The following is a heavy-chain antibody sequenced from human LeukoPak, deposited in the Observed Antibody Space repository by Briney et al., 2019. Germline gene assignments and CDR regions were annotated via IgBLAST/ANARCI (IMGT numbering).Heavy chain of an antibody. CDR2: IRYDGSNK. V-gene: IGHV3-30*02. D-gene: IGHD6-19*01. Sequence: GGSLRLSCAASGFTFSSYGMHWVRQAPGKGLEWVAFIRYDGSNKYYADSVKGRFTISRDNSKNTLYLQMDSLRAEDTAVYYCARESSIAVAGTGGYFDHWGQGTLVTVSS. CDR3: ARESSIAVAGTGGYFDH. J-gene: IGHJ4*02. CDR1: GFTFSSYG.